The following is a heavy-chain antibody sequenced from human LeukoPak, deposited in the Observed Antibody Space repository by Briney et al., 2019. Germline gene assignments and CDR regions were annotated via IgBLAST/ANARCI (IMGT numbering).Heavy chain of an antibody. J-gene: IGHJ5*02. V-gene: IGHV4-59*08. D-gene: IGHD6-19*01. Sequence: PSHTLVITNTGPGGYVSSYYWSSIRQHPGKGLEWIGYIYYSGSTNYNPSLKSRVTISVDTSKNQFSLKLSSVTAADTAVYYCARRGEVAGYTDWFDPWGQGTLVTVSS. CDR2: IYYSGST. CDR1: GGYVSSYY. CDR3: ARRGEVAGYTDWFDP.